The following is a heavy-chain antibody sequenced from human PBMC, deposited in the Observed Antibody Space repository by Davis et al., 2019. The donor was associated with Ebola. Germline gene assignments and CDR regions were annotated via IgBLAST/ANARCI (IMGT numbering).Heavy chain of an antibody. CDR2: INPNSGGT. Sequence: ASVKVSCKASGYTFTGYYMHWVRQAPGQGLEWMGWINPNSGGTNYAQKLQGWVTMTRDTSSSTAYMELSRLRSEDTAVYYCARERDYGDNNWFDPWGQGTLVTVSS. CDR1: GYTFTGYY. J-gene: IGHJ5*02. V-gene: IGHV1-2*04. CDR3: ARERDYGDNNWFDP. D-gene: IGHD4-17*01.